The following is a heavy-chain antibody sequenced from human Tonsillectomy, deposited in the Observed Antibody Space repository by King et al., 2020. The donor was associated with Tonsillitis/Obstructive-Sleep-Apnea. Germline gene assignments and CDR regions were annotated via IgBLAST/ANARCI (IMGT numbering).Heavy chain of an antibody. Sequence: ESGGGVVQPGRSLRLSCAASGFTFSNYGMHWVRQAPGKGLEWVAIIWYDGSNKYYADSVKGRFTISRDNSKNTLYLQVNSLRAEDTAVYYCAKDERSYYWYFDLWGRGTLVTVSS. CDR2: IWYDGSNK. D-gene: IGHD3-10*01. CDR1: GFTFSNYG. J-gene: IGHJ2*01. CDR3: AKDERSYYWYFDL. V-gene: IGHV3-33*06.